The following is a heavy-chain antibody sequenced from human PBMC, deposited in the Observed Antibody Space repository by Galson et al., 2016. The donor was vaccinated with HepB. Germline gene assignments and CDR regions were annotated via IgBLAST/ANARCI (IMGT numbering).Heavy chain of an antibody. CDR3: AREGDDVLAGGLDF. J-gene: IGHJ4*02. D-gene: IGHD3-9*01. Sequence: CKASGYPFTGYHIHWVRQAPGQGLEWVGWINPHSGGTSYAQKFQGRVTMTRDTPIRTAYMELNRLTSDDTAVYYCAREGDDVLAGGLDFWGQGTLVTVSS. V-gene: IGHV1-2*02. CDR2: INPHSGGT. CDR1: GYPFTGYH.